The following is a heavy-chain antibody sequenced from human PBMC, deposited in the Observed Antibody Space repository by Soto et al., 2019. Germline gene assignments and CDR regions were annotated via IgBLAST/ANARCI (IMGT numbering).Heavy chain of an antibody. J-gene: IGHJ6*02. D-gene: IGHD1-26*01. CDR3: AGDIGVSYYYYYGMDV. CDR2: ISSSGSTI. CDR1: GFTFSSYE. Sequence: GGSLRLSCAASGFTFSSYEMNWVRQAPGKGLGWVSYISSSGSTIYYADSVKGRFTISRDNAKNSLYLQMNSLRAEDTAVYYCAGDIGVSYYYYYGMDVWGQGTTVTVSS. V-gene: IGHV3-48*03.